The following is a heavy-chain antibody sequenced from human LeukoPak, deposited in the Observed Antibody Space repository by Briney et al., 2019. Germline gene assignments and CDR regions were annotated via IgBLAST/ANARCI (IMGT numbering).Heavy chain of an antibody. J-gene: IGHJ1*01. V-gene: IGHV1-2*06. CDR1: GYTFTGHY. CDR2: INPQSGGT. Sequence: GASVKVSCKASGYTFTGHYIQWVRQAPGQGLEWMGRINPQSGGTKYARNFQGRVTMTRDTSISTVYMELSRLRSDDTAAYYCARGLRDSSGREYFQHWGQGTLVTVSS. CDR3: ARGLRDSSGREYFQH. D-gene: IGHD6-19*01.